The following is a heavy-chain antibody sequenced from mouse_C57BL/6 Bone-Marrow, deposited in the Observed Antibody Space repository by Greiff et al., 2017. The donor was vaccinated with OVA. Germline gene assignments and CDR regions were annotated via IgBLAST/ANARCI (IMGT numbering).Heavy chain of an antibody. J-gene: IGHJ3*01. CDR3: AREGGIYYGNCY. CDR1: GYTFTSYW. CDR2: IDPSDSYT. Sequence: QVQLQQPGAELVMPGASVQLSCKASGYTFTSYWMHWVKPRPGQGLEWIGEIDPSDSYTNYNQKFKGKSTLTVDKSSSTAYMQLSSLTSEDAAVYYCAREGGIYYGNCYWGQGTLVTVSA. V-gene: IGHV1-69*01. D-gene: IGHD2-1*01.